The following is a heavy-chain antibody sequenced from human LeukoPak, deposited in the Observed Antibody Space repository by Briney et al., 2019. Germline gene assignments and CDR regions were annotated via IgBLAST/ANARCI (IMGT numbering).Heavy chain of an antibody. CDR3: ARERRGYRSGNWFDP. J-gene: IGHJ5*02. V-gene: IGHV4-59*12. D-gene: IGHD6-25*01. Sequence: KPSETLSLTCTVSGRSISSYYWSWIRQPPGKGLEWIGYIYYSGSTNYNPSLKSRVTISVDTSKNQFSLKLSSVTAADTAVYYCARERRGYRSGNWFDPWGQGTLVTVSS. CDR2: IYYSGST. CDR1: GRSISSYY.